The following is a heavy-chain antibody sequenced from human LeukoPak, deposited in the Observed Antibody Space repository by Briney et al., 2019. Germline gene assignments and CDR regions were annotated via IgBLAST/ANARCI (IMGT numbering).Heavy chain of an antibody. CDR1: GGTFSSYA. Sequence: SVKVSCKASGGTFSSYAISWVRQAPGQGLEWMGGIIPISGTANYAQKFQGRVTITTDESTSTAYMELSSLRSGDTAVYYCARVPGRYCSSTSCYAWGQGTLVTVSS. J-gene: IGHJ4*02. D-gene: IGHD2-2*01. V-gene: IGHV1-69*05. CDR2: IIPISGTA. CDR3: ARVPGRYCSSTSCYA.